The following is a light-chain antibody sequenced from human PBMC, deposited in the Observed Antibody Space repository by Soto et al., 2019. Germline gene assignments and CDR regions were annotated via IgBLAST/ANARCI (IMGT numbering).Light chain of an antibody. CDR3: CSYAGSTTFVV. V-gene: IGLV2-23*02. Sequence: QSVLTQPASVSGFPGQSITISCTGTSSDFGRYNLVSWYQQHPGKAPKLMIYEVGKRPSGVSNRFSGSKSGNTASLTISGLQAEDEADYYCCSYAGSTTFVVFGGGTKVTVL. CDR1: SSDFGRYNL. J-gene: IGLJ2*01. CDR2: EVG.